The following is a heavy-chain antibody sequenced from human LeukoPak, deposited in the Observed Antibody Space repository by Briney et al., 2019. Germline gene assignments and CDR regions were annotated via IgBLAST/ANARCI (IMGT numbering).Heavy chain of an antibody. J-gene: IGHJ6*02. D-gene: IGHD3-10*01. Sequence: PSETLSLTCTVSGGSISSYYWSWIRQPPGKGLEWIGYIYYSGSTNYNPSLKSRVTISVDTSKNQFSLKLSSVTAADTAVYYWASYSMVFGMDVWGQGTTVTVSS. V-gene: IGHV4-59*08. CDR2: IYYSGST. CDR3: ASYSMVFGMDV. CDR1: GGSISSYY.